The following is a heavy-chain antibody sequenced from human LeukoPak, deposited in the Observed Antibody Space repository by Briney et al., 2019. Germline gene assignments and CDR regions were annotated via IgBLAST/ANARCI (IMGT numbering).Heavy chain of an antibody. J-gene: IGHJ4*02. D-gene: IGHD5-24*01. V-gene: IGHV3-53*01. CDR3: ARDPHGYNSYFDY. CDR1: GFTFSSYA. CDR2: IYTDGST. Sequence: GGSLRLSCAASGFTFSSYAMSWVRQAPGKGLEWVSVIYTDGSTYYADSVKGRFTISRDISRNTVHLQMNSLRAGDTAVYYCARDPHGYNSYFDYWGQGTLVTVSS.